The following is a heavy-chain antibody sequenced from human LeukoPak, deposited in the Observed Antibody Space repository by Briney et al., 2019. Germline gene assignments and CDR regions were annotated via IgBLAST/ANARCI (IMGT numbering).Heavy chain of an antibody. J-gene: IGHJ5*02. Sequence: SETLSLTCAVYGGSFSGYYWSWIRQPPGKGLEWIGEINHSGSTNNNPSLKSRVNISVDTSNNQFSMKLSSVTAAVSVVYYCAYTVVANGFDPWGQGTLVTVSS. CDR3: AYTVVANGFDP. CDR1: GGSFSGYY. CDR2: INHSGST. D-gene: IGHD4-23*01. V-gene: IGHV4-34*01.